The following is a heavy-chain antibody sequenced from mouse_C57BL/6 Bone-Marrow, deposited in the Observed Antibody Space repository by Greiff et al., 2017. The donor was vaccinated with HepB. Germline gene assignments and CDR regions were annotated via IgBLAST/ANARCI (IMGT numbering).Heavy chain of an antibody. CDR1: GFSFNTYA. J-gene: IGHJ4*01. V-gene: IGHV10-1*01. Sequence: EVELVESGGGLVQPKGSLKLSCAASGFSFNTYAMNWVRQAPGKGLEWVARIRSKSNNYATYYADSVKDRFTISRDDSESMLYLQMNNLKTEETAMYYCVRPLMDGAMDYWGQGTSVTVSS. D-gene: IGHD1-1*02. CDR3: VRPLMDGAMDY. CDR2: IRSKSNNYAT.